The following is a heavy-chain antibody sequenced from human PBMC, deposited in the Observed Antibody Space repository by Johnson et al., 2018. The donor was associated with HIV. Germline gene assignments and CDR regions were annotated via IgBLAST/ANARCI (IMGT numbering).Heavy chain of an antibody. CDR2: IRYDGSNK. Sequence: QVQLVESGGGLVQPGGSLRLSCAASGFTFSSYGMHWVRQAPGKGLEWVAFIRYDGSNKYYADSVKGRFTISRDNSKNTLYLQMNSLRAEDTAVYYCAKDQYYYDSSGYSDAFDIWGQGTMVTVSS. J-gene: IGHJ3*02. CDR3: AKDQYYYDSSGYSDAFDI. D-gene: IGHD3-22*01. CDR1: GFTFSSYG. V-gene: IGHV3-30*02.